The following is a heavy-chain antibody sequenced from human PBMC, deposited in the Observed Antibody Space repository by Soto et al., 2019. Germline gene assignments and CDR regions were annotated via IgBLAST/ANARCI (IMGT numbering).Heavy chain of an antibody. V-gene: IGHV3-15*01. D-gene: IGHD2-15*01. Sequence: EVQLVESGGGLVKPGGSLTLSVAAPGFGFGMVGRGGVRRAPGKGLGGVGNIKRKSVVGTTDYTAPVKGRFTISRDDSKDTLFLQMNSLKTEDTAVYYCTTYSTQTFCDGGPCYSVQTKIHDSWGQGILVTVSS. CDR1: GFGFGMVG. J-gene: IGHJ4*02. CDR3: TTYSTQTFCDGGPCYSVQTKIHDS. CDR2: IKRKSVVGTT.